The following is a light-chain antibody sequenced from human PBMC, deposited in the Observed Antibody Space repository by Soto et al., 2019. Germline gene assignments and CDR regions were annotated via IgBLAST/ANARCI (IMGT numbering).Light chain of an antibody. Sequence: DIQMTQSPSSLSASVGDRVTITCRASQGISNYLAWYQQKPGKVPKLLVYGASTLQSGVPSRLSGSGSGTAFTLIINSLQPEDVATYYCPKYDSAPWTFGQGTKVEI. CDR2: GAS. J-gene: IGKJ1*01. CDR1: QGISNY. V-gene: IGKV1-27*01. CDR3: PKYDSAPWT.